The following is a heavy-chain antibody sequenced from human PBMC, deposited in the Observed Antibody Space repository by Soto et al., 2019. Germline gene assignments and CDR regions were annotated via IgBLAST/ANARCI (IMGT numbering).Heavy chain of an antibody. CDR2: ISWDGGST. CDR3: ARETFTYYYYGMDV. Sequence: GSLRLSCAASGFTFDDYAMHWVRQAPGKGLEWVSLISWDGGSTYYADSVKGRFTISRDNSKNTLYLQMNSLRAEDTAVYYCARETFTYYYYGMDVWGQGTTVTVSS. D-gene: IGHD3-10*01. CDR1: GFTFDDYA. J-gene: IGHJ6*02. V-gene: IGHV3-43D*04.